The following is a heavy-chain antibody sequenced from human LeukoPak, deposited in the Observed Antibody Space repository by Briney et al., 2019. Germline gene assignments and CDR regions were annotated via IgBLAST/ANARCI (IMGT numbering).Heavy chain of an antibody. Sequence: SQTLSLTCAISGDSVSSNSAAWNWIRQSPSRGLEWLGRTYYRSKWYNDYAVSVKSRIIINPDTSKNQFSLQLNSVTPEDTAVYYCAGVRAVARRFDAFDIWGQGTMVTVSS. V-gene: IGHV6-1*01. J-gene: IGHJ3*02. CDR3: AGVRAVARRFDAFDI. CDR1: GDSVSSNSAA. CDR2: TYYRSKWYN. D-gene: IGHD6-19*01.